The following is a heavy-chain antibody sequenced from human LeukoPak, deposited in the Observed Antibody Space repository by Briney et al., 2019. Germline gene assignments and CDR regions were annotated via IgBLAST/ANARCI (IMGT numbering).Heavy chain of an antibody. CDR3: GKDKVYDSSGYYSDY. CDR1: GFTFSSYA. J-gene: IGHJ4*02. Sequence: GGSLRLSCAASGFTFSSYAMSWVRQAPGKGLEWVSAISGSGGSTYYADSVKGRFTISRDNSKNTLYLQMNSLRADDTAVYFCGKDKVYDSSGYYSDYWGQGTLVTVSS. D-gene: IGHD3-22*01. CDR2: ISGSGGST. V-gene: IGHV3-23*01.